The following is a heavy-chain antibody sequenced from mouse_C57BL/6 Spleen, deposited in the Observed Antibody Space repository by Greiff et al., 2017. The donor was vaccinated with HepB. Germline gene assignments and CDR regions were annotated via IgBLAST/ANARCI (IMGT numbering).Heavy chain of an antibody. CDR1: GYTFTSYW. D-gene: IGHD1-1*01. Sequence: QVQLQQPGAELVRPGSSVKLSCKASGYTFTSYWMDWVKQRPGQGLEWIGNIYPSDSETHYNQKFKDKATLTVDKSSSTAYMQLNSMTSEDSTVYYCARSVYYGSSPLFAYWGQGTTLTVSS. J-gene: IGHJ2*01. CDR3: ARSVYYGSSPLFAY. V-gene: IGHV1-61*01. CDR2: IYPSDSET.